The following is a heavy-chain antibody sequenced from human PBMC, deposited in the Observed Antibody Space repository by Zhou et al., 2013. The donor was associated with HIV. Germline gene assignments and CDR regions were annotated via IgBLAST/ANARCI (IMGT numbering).Heavy chain of an antibody. J-gene: IGHJ6*03. CDR3: AVGGFNHYYYYMDV. Sequence: QVQLVQSGAEVKKPGSSVRVSCKASGGAFSKYAISWVRQAPGQGLEWVGGVIPILGRVNYAQRVQGRATIGTDASTGAVYLDLISLRSEDTAIYYCAVGGFNHYYYYMDVWGNGTTVTVSS. V-gene: IGHV1-69*05. CDR2: VIPILGRV. CDR1: GGAFSKYA.